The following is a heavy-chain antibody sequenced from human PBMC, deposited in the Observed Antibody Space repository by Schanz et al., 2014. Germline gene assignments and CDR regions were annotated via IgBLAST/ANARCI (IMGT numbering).Heavy chain of an antibody. V-gene: IGHV3-15*04. J-gene: IGHJ3*02. CDR1: GFTFSRYW. CDR2: IENNANGATT. CDR3: TTFNNRDALYI. D-gene: IGHD1-20*01. Sequence: EVQLVESGGGLVQPGGSLRLSCAASGFTFSRYWMSWVRQAPGKGLEWVGRIENNANGATTDYAAPVKGRFTVSRDDSRNTLYLQMNTLRTDDTALYYCTTFNNRDALYIWGQGTMVSVSS.